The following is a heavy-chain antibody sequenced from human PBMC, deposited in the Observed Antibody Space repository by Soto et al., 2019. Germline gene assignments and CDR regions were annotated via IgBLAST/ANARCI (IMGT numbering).Heavy chain of an antibody. D-gene: IGHD3-22*01. V-gene: IGHV5-51*01. CDR1: GYTFTQNS. J-gene: IGHJ4*02. CDR2: DDPADSDT. CDR3: ARRVYDNGGYYLAY. Sequence: GESLNNPYNGSGYTFTQNSLHVVRHMLGKGLEWMGIDDPADSDTRYSPSFQGQVTISADKSISTAYLQWSSLKASDTAMYYCARRVYDNGGYYLAYWGQGTLVTVSS.